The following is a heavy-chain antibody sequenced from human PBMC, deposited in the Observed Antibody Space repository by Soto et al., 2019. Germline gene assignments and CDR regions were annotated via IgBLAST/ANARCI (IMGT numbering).Heavy chain of an antibody. CDR3: AKARELYGDYSDFDY. V-gene: IGHV3-30*18. CDR2: ISIVGSNK. CDR1: GFTFTHYD. J-gene: IGHJ4*02. Sequence: QVQLVESGGGVVQPGRSLRLSCAASGFTFTHYDMHWVRQAPGKGLEWLAAISIVGSNKYFTDSVKGRFTISRDNSKNMLHLQLNSLRPEDTAIYYCAKARELYGDYSDFDYWGQGTLVTVSS. D-gene: IGHD4-17*01.